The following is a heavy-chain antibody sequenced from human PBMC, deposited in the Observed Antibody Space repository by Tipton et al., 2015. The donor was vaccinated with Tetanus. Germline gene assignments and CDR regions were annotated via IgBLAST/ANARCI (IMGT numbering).Heavy chain of an antibody. J-gene: IGHJ5*02. D-gene: IGHD3-3*01. Sequence: QLVQSGAEVKKPGASVKVSCKASGYTFTGYYMHWVRQAPGQGLEWMGWINTNSGGTNYAQKFQGRVTMTRDTSISTAYMELSRLRSDDTAVYYCARGRLRARITIFGVARGRFDPWGQGTLVTVSS. CDR2: INTNSGGT. V-gene: IGHV1-2*02. CDR3: ARGRLRARITIFGVARGRFDP. CDR1: GYTFTGYY.